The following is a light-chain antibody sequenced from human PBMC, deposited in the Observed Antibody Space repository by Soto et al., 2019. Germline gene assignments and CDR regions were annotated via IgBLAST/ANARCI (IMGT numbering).Light chain of an antibody. V-gene: IGKV1-39*01. J-gene: IGKJ2*01. CDR1: QTIRTY. CDR3: QQSYNTPRT. CDR2: VAS. Sequence: DIQMTQSPSSLSASLGDRVTITCRASQTIRTYLNWYQQKPGTAPKLLIYVASNLQSGVPSRFSGSGSGTDFTLTITSLQPEDFATYYCQQSYNTPRTFGQGTKLEIK.